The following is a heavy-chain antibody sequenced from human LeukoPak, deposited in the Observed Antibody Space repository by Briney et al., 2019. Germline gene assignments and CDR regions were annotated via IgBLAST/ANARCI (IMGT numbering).Heavy chain of an antibody. V-gene: IGHV4-34*01. CDR2: INHSGST. Sequence: SETLSLTCAVYGGSFSGYYWSWIRQPPGKGLEWIGEINHSGSTNYNPSLKSRVTISVDTSKNQFSLKLSSVTAADTAVYYCARAVRRTIFGVVILDHFDYWGQGTLVTVSS. D-gene: IGHD3-3*01. CDR1: GGSFSGYY. J-gene: IGHJ4*02. CDR3: ARAVRRTIFGVVILDHFDY.